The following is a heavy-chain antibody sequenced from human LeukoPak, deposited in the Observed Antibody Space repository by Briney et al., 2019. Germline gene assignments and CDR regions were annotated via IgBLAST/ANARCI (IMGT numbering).Heavy chain of an antibody. D-gene: IGHD5-18*01. CDR3: ARDVDTGLVTPPLDY. V-gene: IGHV3-74*03. CDR2: IHPDGSIT. Sequence: PGGSLRLYCAASGFTFSSYWMNWVRQAPGTGLVWVSRIHPDGSITTYADSVKGRFTISRDNAQNSLHLQMNSLRDEDTAVYYCARDVDTGLVTPPLDYWGQGTLVTVSS. CDR1: GFTFSSYW. J-gene: IGHJ4*02.